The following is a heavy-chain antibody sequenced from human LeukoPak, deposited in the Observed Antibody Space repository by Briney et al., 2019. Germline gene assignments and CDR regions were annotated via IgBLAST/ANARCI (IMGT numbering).Heavy chain of an antibody. Sequence: SQTLSLTCNVSGDSIRSGDYYWSWIRQQPGKALEWIGYIYHSGSAYYNPSLRSRITISVDTSKNQFSLKMTSVSAADTALYFCARDYDNTGWQPRRHYFDLWGRGTQVTVSS. V-gene: IGHV4-31*03. D-gene: IGHD3-16*01. CDR2: IYHSGSA. J-gene: IGHJ2*01. CDR3: ARDYDNTGWQPRRHYFDL. CDR1: GDSIRSGDYY.